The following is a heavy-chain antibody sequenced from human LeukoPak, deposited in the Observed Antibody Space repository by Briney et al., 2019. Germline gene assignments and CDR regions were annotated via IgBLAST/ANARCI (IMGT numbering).Heavy chain of an antibody. D-gene: IGHD4-23*01. Sequence: ASVKVSCKSSGYTFTGYYMHWVRPAPGQGLEWMGWINPNSGGTNYAQKFQGRVTMTRDTSISTAYMELSRLRSDDTAVYYCARDSDYGGNSAPDYWGQGTLVTVSS. V-gene: IGHV1-2*02. CDR2: INPNSGGT. CDR3: ARDSDYGGNSAPDY. J-gene: IGHJ4*02. CDR1: GYTFTGYY.